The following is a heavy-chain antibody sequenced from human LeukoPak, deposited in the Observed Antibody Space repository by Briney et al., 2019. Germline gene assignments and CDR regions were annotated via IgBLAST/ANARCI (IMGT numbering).Heavy chain of an antibody. CDR2: MQSTGNS. CDR3: ARDKRHSYGRYFDH. V-gene: IGHV4-59*01. D-gene: IGHD5-18*01. J-gene: IGHJ4*02. CDR1: GDSISTYH. Sequence: PSETLSLTCSVSGDSISTYHWSWIRKPPGKGLEWIGYMQSTGNSNYNLSLKSRVSMSVETSKNRIVLNLSSVTAADTAMYYCARDKRHSYGRYFDHWGQGLLVTVSS.